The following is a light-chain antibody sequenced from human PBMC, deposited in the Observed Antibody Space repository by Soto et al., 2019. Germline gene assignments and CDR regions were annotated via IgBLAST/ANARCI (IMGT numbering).Light chain of an antibody. CDR1: SSNIESNY. Sequence: QSVLTQPPSVSAAPGQKVTISCSGGSSNIESNYVSWYQQVPGTAPKLVIYDNNNRPSAIPDRFSGSKSGTSATLGITGLQTGDEADYYCATWDNTLRAGVFGGGTKLTVL. V-gene: IGLV1-51*01. CDR2: DNN. CDR3: ATWDNTLRAGV. J-gene: IGLJ2*01.